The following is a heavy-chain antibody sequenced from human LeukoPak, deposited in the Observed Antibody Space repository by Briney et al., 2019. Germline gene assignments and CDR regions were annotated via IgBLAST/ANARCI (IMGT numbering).Heavy chain of an antibody. D-gene: IGHD2-2*01. J-gene: IGHJ3*01. V-gene: IGHV3-48*03. CDR2: ISSSGSTI. CDR3: ASIKVPAAISMWADAFDV. Sequence: PGGSLRLSCAASGFTFSSYEMNWVRQAPGKGLEWVSYISSSGSTIYYADSVKGGFTISRDNAKNSLYLQMNSLRAEDTTVYYCASIKVPAAISMWADAFDVGGQRSIATV. CDR1: GFTFSSYE.